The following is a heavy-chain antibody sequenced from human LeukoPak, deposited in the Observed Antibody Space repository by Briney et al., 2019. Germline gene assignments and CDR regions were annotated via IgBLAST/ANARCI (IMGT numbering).Heavy chain of an antibody. CDR2: INPNSGGT. CDR3: ARDLSDSSSNYYYMDV. D-gene: IGHD6-6*01. Sequence: ASVKVSCKASGYTFTGYYMHWVRPAPGQGLEWMGWINPNSGGTNYAQKFQGRVTMTRDTSISTAYMELSRLRSDDTAVYYCARDLSDSSSNYYYMDVWGKGTTVTVSS. J-gene: IGHJ6*03. CDR1: GYTFTGYY. V-gene: IGHV1-2*02.